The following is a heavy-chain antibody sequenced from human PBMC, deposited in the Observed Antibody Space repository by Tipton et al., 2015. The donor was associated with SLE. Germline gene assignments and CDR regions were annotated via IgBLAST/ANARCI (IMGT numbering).Heavy chain of an antibody. CDR2: IYYSGST. D-gene: IGHD3-10*01. Sequence: TLSLTCTVSGGSISSSSYYWGWIRQPPGKGLEWIGSIYYSGSTYYNPSLRSRVTISVDTPKNQFSLKLSSVTAADTAVYYCARQGDGSGSYYYAFDIWGQGTMVTLSS. CDR3: ARQGDGSGSYYYAFDI. V-gene: IGHV4-39*01. J-gene: IGHJ3*02. CDR1: GGSISSSSYY.